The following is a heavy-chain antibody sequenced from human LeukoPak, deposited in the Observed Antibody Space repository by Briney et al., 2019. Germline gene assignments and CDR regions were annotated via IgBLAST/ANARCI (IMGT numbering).Heavy chain of an antibody. V-gene: IGHV3-30*02. CDR2: IRYDGSNK. Sequence: PGGSLSLSCAASGFTFSSYGMHWVRQAPGKGLEWVTFIRYDGSNKYYADSVKGRLTISRDNSKDTLYLQMNSLRAEDTAVYYCTKGAYSYGRVAYMDVWGKGTTVTISS. CDR3: TKGAYSYGRVAYMDV. CDR1: GFTFSSYG. J-gene: IGHJ6*03. D-gene: IGHD5-18*01.